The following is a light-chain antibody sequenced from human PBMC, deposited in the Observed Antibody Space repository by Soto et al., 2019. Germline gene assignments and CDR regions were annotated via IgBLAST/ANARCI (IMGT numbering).Light chain of an antibody. V-gene: IGKV2-40*01. CDR2: TLS. CDR3: MQRIEFPWT. CDR1: QTPLNSDDGNTY. J-gene: IGKJ1*01. Sequence: DTVMTQTPLSLPVTPGEPASISYRSSQTPLNSDDGNTYLDWYLQKPGQSPQLLIKTLSYRASGVPDRFSGSGSGTDFTLKSSRVEPEDVGVYYCMQRIEFPWTFGQGTKVEIK.